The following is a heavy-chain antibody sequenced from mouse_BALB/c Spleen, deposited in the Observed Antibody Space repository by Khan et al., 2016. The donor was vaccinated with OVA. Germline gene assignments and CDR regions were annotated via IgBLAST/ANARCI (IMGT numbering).Heavy chain of an antibody. CDR1: GYTFTSYT. J-gene: IGHJ2*01. CDR3: ARTHER. Sequence: VQLQQSGAELARPGASVKMSCKASGYTFTSYTMHWVQQRPGQGLEWIGYINPSSGYTKYNQKFKDKATLTADKSSSTADMQLSSLTSEDSAVYYCARTHERWGQGTTLTVSS. V-gene: IGHV1-4*01. CDR2: INPSSGYT.